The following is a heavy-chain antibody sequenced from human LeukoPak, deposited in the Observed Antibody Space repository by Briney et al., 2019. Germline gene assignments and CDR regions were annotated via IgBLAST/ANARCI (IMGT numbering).Heavy chain of an antibody. CDR1: GGSISSYY. D-gene: IGHD2-2*01. J-gene: IGHJ4*02. CDR2: IYYSGST. CDR3: ARANIVVVPAAIYYYFDY. V-gene: IGHV4-59*01. Sequence: SETLSLTCTVSGGSISSYYWSWIRQPPGKGLEWIGYIYYSGSTNYNPSLKSRVTISVDTSKNQFSLKLSSVTAADTAVYYCARANIVVVPAAIYYYFDYWGQGTLVTVSS.